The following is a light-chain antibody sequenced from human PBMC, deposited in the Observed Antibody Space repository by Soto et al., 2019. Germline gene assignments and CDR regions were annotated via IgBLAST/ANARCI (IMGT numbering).Light chain of an antibody. Sequence: QSALTQPASVSGSPGQSIAISCTGTSSDVATYNSVSWYQQFPGKAPKLILYAVTNRPSGISNRFSGSKSGNTASLTISGLQAEDEADYFCSSYTTSATLVFGLGTKLTVL. J-gene: IGLJ2*01. CDR3: SSYTTSATLV. V-gene: IGLV2-14*01. CDR2: AVT. CDR1: SSDVATYNS.